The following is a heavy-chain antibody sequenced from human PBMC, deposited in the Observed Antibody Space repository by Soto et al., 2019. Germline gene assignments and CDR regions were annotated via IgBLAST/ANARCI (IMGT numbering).Heavy chain of an antibody. CDR3: ARGYYDSNGQSNTFDI. CDR1: GPCISSYY. V-gene: IGHV4-59*07. D-gene: IGHD3-22*01. CDR2: VHYSGNT. Sequence: PSDTMSLTCSVDGPCISSYYRCWIRPYPGKGLEWIGYVHYSGNTKYNPSLKSRVTMSVDTSKNQFSLKLSSMTAADTAMYYCARGYYDSNGQSNTFDIWGQGTMVTVS. J-gene: IGHJ3*02.